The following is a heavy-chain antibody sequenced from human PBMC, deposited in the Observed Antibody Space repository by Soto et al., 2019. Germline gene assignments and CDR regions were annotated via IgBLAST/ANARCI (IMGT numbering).Heavy chain of an antibody. CDR2: IFSNDAK. CDR1: GFSLNNARMG. Sequence: QVALRESGPVLVKPTETLTLTCTVSGFSLNNARMGVAWIRQPPGKPLEWLAHIFSNDAKSYNSSLKTRLTITRDTSNGVVVLTMANMDPVYTATYYCARSGSVCGDYYWFDPWGPGTLVTVSS. J-gene: IGHJ5*02. V-gene: IGHV2-26*01. CDR3: ARSGSVCGDYYWFDP. D-gene: IGHD4-17*01.